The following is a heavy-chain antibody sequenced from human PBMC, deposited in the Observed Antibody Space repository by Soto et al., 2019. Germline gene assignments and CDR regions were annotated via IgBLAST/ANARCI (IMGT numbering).Heavy chain of an antibody. CDR1: GFTFSSYA. CDR2: ISGTGGTT. D-gene: IGHD6-25*01. CDR3: AKFFVETGGSSGWPWSFHF. J-gene: IGHJ4*02. V-gene: IGHV3-23*01. Sequence: EVQLLESGGGLVQPGGSLRLSCAASGFTFSSYAMSWVRQAPGKGLEWVSAISGTGGTTYYADSVKGRFTISRDNSRNTLHLKMNSLRDEDTAIYYCAKFFVETGGSSGWPWSFHFWGQGTLVTVSS.